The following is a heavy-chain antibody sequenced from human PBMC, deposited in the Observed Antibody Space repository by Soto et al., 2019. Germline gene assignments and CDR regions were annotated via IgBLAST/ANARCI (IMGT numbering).Heavy chain of an antibody. V-gene: IGHV4-30-2*01. CDR1: GGPITSGGYS. D-gene: IGHD4-17*01. J-gene: IGHJ5*02. CDR2: IYHSGGT. CDR3: ARTMTTSGWFDP. Sequence: SETLSLTCTVSGGPITSGGYSWSWIRQPPGKGLEWIGYIYHSGGTYYNPSLKSRVTLSIDRTKRQFSLKLKSVTAADTAVYFCARTMTTSGWFDPWGQGTLVTVSS.